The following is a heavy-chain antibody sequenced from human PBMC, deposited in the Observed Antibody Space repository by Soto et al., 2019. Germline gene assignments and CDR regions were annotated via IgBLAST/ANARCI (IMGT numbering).Heavy chain of an antibody. CDR3: SHTAVNTSEWFDS. D-gene: IGHD4-4*01. CDR1: GFSLSTSGVG. Sequence: QITLKESGPTLVKPTQTLTLTCTFSGFSLSTSGVGVGWIRQPPGKALGWLALIYWNDAKRYSPSLKSRLPITKDTSKNQGLLTVTNMGPVDTATYYGSHTAVNTSEWFDSCGQGTLVTV. V-gene: IGHV2-5*01. CDR2: IYWNDAK. J-gene: IGHJ5*01.